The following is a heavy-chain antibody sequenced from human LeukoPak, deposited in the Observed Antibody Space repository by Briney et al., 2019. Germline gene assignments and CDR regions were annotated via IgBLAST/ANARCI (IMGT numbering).Heavy chain of an antibody. CDR3: ARRQRNDYGDYPTFDY. D-gene: IGHD4-17*01. CDR1: GGSFSGYY. J-gene: IGHJ4*02. V-gene: IGHV4-34*01. CDR2: IYYSGST. Sequence: PSETLSLTCAVYGGSFSGYYWSWIRQPPGKGLEWIGSIYYSGSTYYNPSLKSRVTISVDTSKNQFSPKLSSVTAADTAVYYCARRQRNDYGDYPTFDYWGQGTLVTVSS.